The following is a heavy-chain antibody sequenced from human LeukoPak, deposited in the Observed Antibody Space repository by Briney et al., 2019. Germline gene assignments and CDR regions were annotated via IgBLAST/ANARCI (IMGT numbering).Heavy chain of an antibody. CDR3: ARDKQRLVPGTLPQEEYFQH. Sequence: GASVKVSCKASGYTFIGYYMHWVRQAPGQGLEWMGRISPSSGGTNYAQKFQGRVTMTRDTSISTAYMELSRLRSDDTAVYYCARDKQRLVPGTLPQEEYFQHWGQGTLVTVSS. CDR2: ISPSSGGT. CDR1: GYTFIGYY. J-gene: IGHJ1*01. V-gene: IGHV1-2*06. D-gene: IGHD6-13*01.